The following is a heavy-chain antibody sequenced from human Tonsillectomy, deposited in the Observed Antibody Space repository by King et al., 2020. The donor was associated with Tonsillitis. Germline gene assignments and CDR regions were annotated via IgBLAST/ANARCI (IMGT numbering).Heavy chain of an antibody. CDR1: GFSFRSYW. CDR2: IKYDGSEK. Sequence: VQLVESGGGLFQPGGPLRLSCAASGFSFRSYWMSWVRQAPGKGLEWVASIKYDGSEKYYVDSAKGRFTISRDNANNSLFLQMNRVSAEDTALYFCVGDLGDGSGGVCSTGYYGTDVWGQGTAVTVSS. J-gene: IGHJ6*02. CDR3: VGDLGDGSGGVCSTGYYGTDV. V-gene: IGHV3-7*01. D-gene: IGHD2-15*01.